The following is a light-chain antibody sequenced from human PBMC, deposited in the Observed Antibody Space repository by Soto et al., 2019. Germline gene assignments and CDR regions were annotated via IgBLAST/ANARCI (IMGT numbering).Light chain of an antibody. CDR1: HSVSSN. CDR2: GAS. V-gene: IGKV3-15*01. CDR3: QQYNNWPRT. J-gene: IGKJ1*01. Sequence: EIVMTQSPATLSVSPGERATLSCRASHSVSSNLAWYQQKPGQAPRLLIYGASTRATGFPARFSGSRSGTEFTLTISSLQSEDFAVYYCQQYNNWPRTFGQGTKVDI.